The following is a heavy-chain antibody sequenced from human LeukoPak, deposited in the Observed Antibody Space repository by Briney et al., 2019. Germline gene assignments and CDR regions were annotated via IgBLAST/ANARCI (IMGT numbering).Heavy chain of an antibody. V-gene: IGHV4-30-4*08. CDR2: IYYSGST. D-gene: IGHD6-19*01. Sequence: SETLSLTCTVSGGSIISCAYYWSWIPQPSGKGLQWIGYIYYSGSTYYNPSLQIRVTISLDTSKNQFSLKLSSVTAADTAVYYCVRTEVSSGSEDYWGQGTLVTVSS. CDR1: GGSIISCAYY. CDR3: VRTEVSSGSEDY. J-gene: IGHJ4*02.